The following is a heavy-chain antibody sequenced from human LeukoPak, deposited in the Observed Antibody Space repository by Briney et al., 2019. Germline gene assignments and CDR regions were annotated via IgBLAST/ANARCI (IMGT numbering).Heavy chain of an antibody. CDR3: ARHRDLLSPFQT. CDR1: GGSISSTSYY. D-gene: IGHD2-21*02. J-gene: IGHJ5*02. Sequence: SETLSLTCTVSGGSISSTSYYWGWIRQPPGKGLEWIGTINYSGSTYYNPSLKSRVTISVDTSKNQISLKLNSVTAADTAMYYCARHRDLLSPFQTWGQGTLVTVSS. CDR2: INYSGST. V-gene: IGHV4-39*01.